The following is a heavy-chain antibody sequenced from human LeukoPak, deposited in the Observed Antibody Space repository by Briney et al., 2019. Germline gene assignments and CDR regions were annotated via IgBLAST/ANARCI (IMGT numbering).Heavy chain of an antibody. CDR1: GYTFTSYD. Sequence: GASVKVSCKASGYTFTSYDINWVRQATGQGLEWMGWMNPNSGNTGYAQKFQGRVTITRNTSISTAYMELSSLRSEDTAVYYCARDGDDYSNGLGWFDPWGQGTLVTVSS. CDR3: ARDGDDYSNGLGWFDP. CDR2: MNPNSGNT. V-gene: IGHV1-8*03. J-gene: IGHJ5*02. D-gene: IGHD4-11*01.